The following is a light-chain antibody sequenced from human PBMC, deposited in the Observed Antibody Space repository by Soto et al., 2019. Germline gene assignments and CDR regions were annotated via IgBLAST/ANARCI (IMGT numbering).Light chain of an antibody. V-gene: IGKV3D-15*01. CDR3: QQYNNWPLLYS. CDR2: GAS. J-gene: IGKJ2*03. CDR1: QSIASN. Sequence: EIVMTQSPATLSVSPGERATLSCRASQSIASNLAWYQHIPGQAPRLLIYGASNRATGIPARFSGSGSGTEFTLTISSLQSEDFAVYYCQQYNNWPLLYSFGQGTKLEIK.